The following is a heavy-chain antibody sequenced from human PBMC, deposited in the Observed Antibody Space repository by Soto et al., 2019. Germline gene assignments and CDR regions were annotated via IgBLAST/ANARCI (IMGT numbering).Heavy chain of an antibody. Sequence: QVQLVESGGGVVQPGTSLRLSCVASGFPFRGHAMHWVRQAPGKGLEWVAVISFDGTYQSYEDSVKGRFTISRDNSKNTLYLQMNSLRADDTAVYYCVGEVGVRSFDCWGQGTLVTVSS. CDR2: ISFDGTYQ. CDR1: GFPFRGHA. V-gene: IGHV3-30*03. CDR3: VGEVGVRSFDC. J-gene: IGHJ4*02. D-gene: IGHD1-26*01.